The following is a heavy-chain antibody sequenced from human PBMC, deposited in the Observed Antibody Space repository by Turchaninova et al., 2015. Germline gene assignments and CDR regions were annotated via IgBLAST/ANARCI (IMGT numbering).Heavy chain of an antibody. CDR2: ISNGGSNK. CDR3: AKDLIRIAAAGSPFDY. CDR1: GFTVSSCG. D-gene: IGHD6-13*01. J-gene: IGHJ4*02. V-gene: IGHV3-30*18. Sequence: QVQLVASGGGVVQPGGSLGLSCCACGFTVSSCGMPLAHQGPGKGLELDAIISNGGSNKYNADSVKGRFTISRDNSKNTLYLQMNSLRAEDTAVYYCAKDLIRIAAAGSPFDYWGQGTLVTVSS.